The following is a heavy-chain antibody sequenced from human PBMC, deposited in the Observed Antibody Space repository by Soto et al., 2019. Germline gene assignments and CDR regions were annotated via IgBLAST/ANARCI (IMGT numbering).Heavy chain of an antibody. Sequence: QVHLVQYGAEVKKPGASVKVSCKASGYTFTSYGITWVRQAPGQGLEWMGWISAHNGNTDYAQKLEGRVIVTRDTATSTAYRELRSLRSDDTAVYYCAGGRYGDYWGQGALVTVSS. CDR3: AGGRYGDY. J-gene: IGHJ4*02. CDR2: ISAHNGNT. D-gene: IGHD1-1*01. V-gene: IGHV1-18*01. CDR1: GYTFTSYG.